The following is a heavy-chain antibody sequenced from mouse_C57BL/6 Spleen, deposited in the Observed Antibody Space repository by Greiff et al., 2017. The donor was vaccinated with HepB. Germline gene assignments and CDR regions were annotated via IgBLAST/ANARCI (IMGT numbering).Heavy chain of an antibody. J-gene: IGHJ1*03. CDR1: GYSITSGYY. CDR2: ISYDGSN. CDR3: ARDGYYEYFDV. Sequence: EVQLVESGPGLVKPSQSLSLTCSVTGYSITSGYYWNWIRQFPGNKLEWMGYISYDGSNNYNPSLKNRISITRSTSKNQFFLKLNSVTTEDTATYYCARDGYYEYFDVWGTGTTVTVSS. V-gene: IGHV3-6*01. D-gene: IGHD2-3*01.